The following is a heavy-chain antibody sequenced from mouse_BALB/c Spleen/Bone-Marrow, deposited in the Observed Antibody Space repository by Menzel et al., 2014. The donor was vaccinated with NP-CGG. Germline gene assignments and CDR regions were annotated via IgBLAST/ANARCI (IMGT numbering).Heavy chain of an antibody. CDR2: IWAGGSA. V-gene: IGHV2-9*02. J-gene: IGHJ3*01. CDR1: GFSLXSYG. D-gene: IGHD2-2*01. CDR3: ARGGYGYDGTFAY. Sequence: VKVVESGPGLVAPSQSLSIPCTVSGFSLXSYGVHWIRQPPGKGLEWLGVIWAGGSANYKSALMSRLSISKDNSKSQVFLKMNSLQTDDTAMYYCARGGYGYDGTFAYWGQGTLVTVSA.